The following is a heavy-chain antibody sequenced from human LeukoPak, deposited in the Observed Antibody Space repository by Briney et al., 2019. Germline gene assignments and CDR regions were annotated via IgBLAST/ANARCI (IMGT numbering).Heavy chain of an antibody. V-gene: IGHV4-61*02. CDR3: ARGWGYSSHLDY. CDR1: GGSISSGSYY. CDR2: IYTSGST. D-gene: IGHD6-19*01. Sequence: SETLSLTCTVSGGSISSGSYYWSWIRQPAGKGLEWIGRIYTSGSTNYNPSLKSRVTISVDTSKNQFSLKLSSVTAADTAVYYCARGWGYSSHLDYWGQGTLVTVSS. J-gene: IGHJ4*02.